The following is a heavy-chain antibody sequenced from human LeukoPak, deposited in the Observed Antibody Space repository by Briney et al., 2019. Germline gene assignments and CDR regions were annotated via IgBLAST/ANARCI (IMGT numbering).Heavy chain of an antibody. D-gene: IGHD4-23*01. CDR1: GYSFTDYW. CDR3: ARPSSLYGGTSEDY. V-gene: IGHV5-51*01. Sequence: GESLKISCKASGYSFTDYWIVWVRQMPGKGLEWMGAIYPGDSDTRSSPSLDGHVTISADKSVSTTYLQWSSLQASDTAMYYCARPSSLYGGTSEDYWGQGTLVTVSS. J-gene: IGHJ4*02. CDR2: IYPGDSDT.